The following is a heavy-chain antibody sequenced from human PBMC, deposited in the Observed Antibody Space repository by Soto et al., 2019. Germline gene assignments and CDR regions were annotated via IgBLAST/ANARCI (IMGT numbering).Heavy chain of an antibody. CDR2: IDVGGNNR. J-gene: IGHJ6*02. V-gene: IGHV3-74*01. CDR1: GFTFISHW. D-gene: IGHD3-3*02. Sequence: EVQLVESGGGLVQPGGSLRLSCAASGFTFISHWIHWVRQTPGKGLVWVSRIDVGGNNRNYADSVKGRFTISRDNAKNTVYLHMNRLRADDTAVYYCVRGIYQKFGMDVWGEGTT. CDR3: VRGIYQKFGMDV.